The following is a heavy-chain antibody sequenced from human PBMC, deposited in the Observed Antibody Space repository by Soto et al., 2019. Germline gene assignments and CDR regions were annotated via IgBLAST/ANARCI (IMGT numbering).Heavy chain of an antibody. CDR2: IIPIFGTA. Sequence: GASVKVSCKASGGTFSSYAISWVRQAPGQGLEWMGGIIPIFGTANYAQKFQGRVTITADESTSTAYMELSSLRSEDTAVYYCARDRIAVAGSQYYYYGMDVWGQGTTVTVS. CDR3: ARDRIAVAGSQYYYYGMDV. J-gene: IGHJ6*02. CDR1: GGTFSSYA. V-gene: IGHV1-69*13. D-gene: IGHD6-19*01.